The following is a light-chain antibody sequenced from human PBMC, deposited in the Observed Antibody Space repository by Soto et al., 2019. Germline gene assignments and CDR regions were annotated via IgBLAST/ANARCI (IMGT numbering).Light chain of an antibody. CDR1: TSNIGNNY. V-gene: IGLV1-51*02. Sequence: QSVLTQPPSVSAAPGQKVTISCSGSTSNIGNNYVSWFQQLPGTAPKLIIYQSNRRPSGIPDRFSGSKSGTSATLGITGLQPGDEADYYCGSWDHSVSGFVFGTGAKLTVL. CDR3: GSWDHSVSGFV. CDR2: QSN. J-gene: IGLJ1*01.